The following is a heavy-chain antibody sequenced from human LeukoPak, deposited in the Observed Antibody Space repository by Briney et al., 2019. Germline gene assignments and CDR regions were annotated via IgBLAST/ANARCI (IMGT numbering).Heavy chain of an antibody. CDR1: GGSISSYY. J-gene: IGHJ5*02. Sequence: SETLSLTCTVSGGSISSYYWSWIRQPPGKGLEWIGSIYHSGSTYYNPSLKSRVTISVDTSKNQFSLKLSSVTAADTAVYYCARVGYSSGWYYNWFDPWGQGTLVTVSS. D-gene: IGHD6-19*01. CDR3: ARVGYSSGWYYNWFDP. CDR2: IYHSGST. V-gene: IGHV4-38-2*02.